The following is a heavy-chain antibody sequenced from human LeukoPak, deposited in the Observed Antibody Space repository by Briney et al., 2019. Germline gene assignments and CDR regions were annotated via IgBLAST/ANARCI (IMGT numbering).Heavy chain of an antibody. CDR3: ARNIWGLDL. CDR2: VYPSGPT. J-gene: IGHJ3*01. CDR1: GDSFSNYY. D-gene: IGHD2-21*01. V-gene: IGHV4-4*09. Sequence: SETLSLTCTVSGDSFSNYYWSWVRQPPGKGLEWIGNVYPSGPTNYNPALKSRVTISADTSKKHFSLKMSSATAADTAVYYCARNIWGLDLWGQGTMVTVSS.